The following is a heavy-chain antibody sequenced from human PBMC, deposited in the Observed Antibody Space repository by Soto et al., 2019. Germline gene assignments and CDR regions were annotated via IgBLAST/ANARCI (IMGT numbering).Heavy chain of an antibody. CDR3: ARVQLYYDFWSGYYTRPRGWFDP. CDR1: GGSFSGYY. J-gene: IGHJ5*02. D-gene: IGHD3-3*01. Sequence: SETLSLTCAVYGGSFSGYYWSWIRQPPGKGLEWIGEINHSGSTNYNPSLKSRVTISADTSKNQFSLKLSSVTAADTAVYYCARVQLYYDFWSGYYTRPRGWFDPWGQGTLVTVSS. V-gene: IGHV4-34*01. CDR2: INHSGST.